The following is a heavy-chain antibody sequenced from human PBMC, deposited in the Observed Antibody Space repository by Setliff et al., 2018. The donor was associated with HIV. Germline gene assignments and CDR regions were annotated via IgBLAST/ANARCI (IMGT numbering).Heavy chain of an antibody. CDR1: GGTFTNSA. Sequence: SVKVSCKASGGTFTNSAIGWVRQAPGQGLEWMGAIVPILGIANSAQKFQGRVTITTDESTNTAYMELSSLRSEDTAVYYCARIPTGGGYLGLWGQGTLVTVSS. CDR3: ARIPTGGGYLGL. J-gene: IGHJ4*02. CDR2: IVPILGIA. V-gene: IGHV1-69*10. D-gene: IGHD2-8*02.